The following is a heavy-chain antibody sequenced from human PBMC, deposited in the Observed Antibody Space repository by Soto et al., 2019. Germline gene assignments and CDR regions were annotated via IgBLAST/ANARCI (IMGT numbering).Heavy chain of an antibody. V-gene: IGHV1-3*01. CDR3: ARVLGVAKGDY. J-gene: IGHJ4*02. CDR2: INAGNGNT. CDR1: GYTFTSYA. D-gene: IGHD3-3*01. Sequence: GASVKVSCKASGYTFTSYAMHWVRQAPGQRLEWMGWINAGNGNTKYSQKFQGRVTITRDTSASTAYMELSSLRSQDTAVYYCARVLGVAKGDYWGQGTLVTVSS.